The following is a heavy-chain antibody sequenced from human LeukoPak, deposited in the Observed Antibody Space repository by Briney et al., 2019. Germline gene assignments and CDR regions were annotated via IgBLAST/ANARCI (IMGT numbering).Heavy chain of an antibody. Sequence: GASVKVSCKASGYTFSVYYMHWVRQAPGQGLEWMGWINPNTGATIYAEKFQGRVTMTRDASIDTAYMEMRSLRSDDTAVYYCARDRVGSGWPRPWYFEFWGQGTLITVSS. CDR1: GYTFSVYY. V-gene: IGHV1-2*02. CDR2: INPNTGAT. D-gene: IGHD6-19*01. J-gene: IGHJ4*02. CDR3: ARDRVGSGWPRPWYFEF.